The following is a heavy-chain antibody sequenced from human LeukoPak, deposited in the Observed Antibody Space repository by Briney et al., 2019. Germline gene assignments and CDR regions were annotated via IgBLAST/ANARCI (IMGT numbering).Heavy chain of an antibody. CDR2: IYYSGST. CDR3: ARDRVGQQLVGRNYYYYYMDV. D-gene: IGHD6-13*01. Sequence: SETLSLTCAVYGGSFSDYFWSWLRQPPGKGLEWIGYIYYSGSTNYNPSLKSRVTISEDTSKNQFSLELRSVTAADTAVYYCARDRVGQQLVGRNYYYYYMDVWGKGTTVTISS. CDR1: GGSFSDYF. V-gene: IGHV4-59*01. J-gene: IGHJ6*03.